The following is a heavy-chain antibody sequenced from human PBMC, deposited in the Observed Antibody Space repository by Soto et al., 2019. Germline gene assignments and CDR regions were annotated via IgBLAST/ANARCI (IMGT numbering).Heavy chain of an antibody. CDR3: ARALSTVWFDP. Sequence: SVKVSCKASGGTFSSYTISWVRQAPGQGLEWMGRIIPILGIANYVQKFQGRVTITADKSTSTAYMELSSLRSEDTAVYYCARALSTVWFDPWGQGTLVTVSS. V-gene: IGHV1-69*02. J-gene: IGHJ5*02. CDR2: IIPILGIA. CDR1: GGTFSSYT. D-gene: IGHD4-4*01.